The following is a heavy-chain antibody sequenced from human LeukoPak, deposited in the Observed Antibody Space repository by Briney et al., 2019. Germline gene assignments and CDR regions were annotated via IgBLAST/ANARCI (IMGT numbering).Heavy chain of an antibody. V-gene: IGHV3-7*01. CDR3: ASSFSSGWHVADYFDY. CDR1: GFTFSNYW. J-gene: IGHJ4*02. D-gene: IGHD6-19*01. Sequence: GGSLRLSCAASGFTFSNYWMNWVRQVPGKGLEWVANIKQDGGEKYYVDSVKGRFTISRDNAKNSVYLQMNSLRVEDTAVYYCASSFSSGWHVADYFDYWGQGTLVTVSS. CDR2: IKQDGGEK.